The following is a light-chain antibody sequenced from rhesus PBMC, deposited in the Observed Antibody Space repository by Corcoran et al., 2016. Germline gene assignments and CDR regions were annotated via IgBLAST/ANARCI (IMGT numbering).Light chain of an antibody. Sequence: QSAPIQSPSVSGSLGQSVTISCTGTSSDIGRYNYVSWYRQQPGTTTKLLIYKVYMRGSGVSDRFSGSKSGNTASLTISGLQPEDAADYVCSSLEATDTYVFGTWTRLTVL. J-gene: IGLJ1*01. CDR1: SSDIGRYNY. V-gene: IGLV2-11*01. CDR2: KVY. CDR3: SSLEATDTYV.